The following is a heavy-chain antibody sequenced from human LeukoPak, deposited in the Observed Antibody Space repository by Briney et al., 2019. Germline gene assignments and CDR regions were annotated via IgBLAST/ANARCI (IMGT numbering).Heavy chain of an antibody. CDR2: ISYDGSNK. CDR1: GFTFSSYA. V-gene: IGHV3-30*04. J-gene: IGHJ6*03. Sequence: GGSLRLSCAASGFTFSSYAMHWVRQAPGKGLEWVAVISYDGSNKYYADSVKGRFTISRDNSKNTLYLQMNSLRAEDTAVYYCAREHDDYYYYYMDVWGKGTTVTISS. CDR3: AREHDDYYYYYMDV. D-gene: IGHD1-1*01.